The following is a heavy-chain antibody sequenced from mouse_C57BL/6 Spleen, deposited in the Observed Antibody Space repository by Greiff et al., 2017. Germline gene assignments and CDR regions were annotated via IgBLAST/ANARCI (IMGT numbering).Heavy chain of an antibody. J-gene: IGHJ4*01. Sequence: VQLKESGPGLVKPSQSLSLTCSVTGYSITSGYYWNWIRQFPGNKLEWMGYISYDGSNNYNPSLKNRISITRDTSKNQFFLKLNSVTTEDTATYYCARDSGSSYCAMDYWGQGTSVTVSS. V-gene: IGHV3-6*01. CDR2: ISYDGSN. CDR1: GYSITSGYY. CDR3: ARDSGSSYCAMDY. D-gene: IGHD1-1*01.